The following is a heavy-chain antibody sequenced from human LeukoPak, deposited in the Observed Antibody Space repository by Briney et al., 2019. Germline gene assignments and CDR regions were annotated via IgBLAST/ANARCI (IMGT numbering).Heavy chain of an antibody. CDR2: ISSSSSYI. CDR1: GFTFSSYW. V-gene: IGHV3-21*01. D-gene: IGHD2-2*01. CDR3: AREGFVVVVPAAMVRGVTYFDY. J-gene: IGHJ4*02. Sequence: GGSLRLSCAASGFTFSSYWMSWVRQAPGKGLEWVSSISSSSSYIYYADSVKGRFTISRDNAKNSLYLQMNSLRAEDTAVYYCAREGFVVVVPAAMVRGVTYFDYWGQGTLVTVSS.